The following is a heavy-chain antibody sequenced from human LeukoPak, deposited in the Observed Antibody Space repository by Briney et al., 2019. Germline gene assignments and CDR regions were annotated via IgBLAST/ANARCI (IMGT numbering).Heavy chain of an antibody. CDR2: INHSGST. CDR1: GGSISSYY. J-gene: IGHJ4*02. CDR3: ASRKQLGKLGY. V-gene: IGHV4-34*01. Sequence: SPSETLSLTCTVSGGSISSYYWSWIRQPPGKGLEWIGEINHSGSTNYNPSLKSRVTISVDTSKNQFSLKLSSVTAADTAVYYCASRKQLGKLGYWGQGTLVTVSS. D-gene: IGHD6-6*01.